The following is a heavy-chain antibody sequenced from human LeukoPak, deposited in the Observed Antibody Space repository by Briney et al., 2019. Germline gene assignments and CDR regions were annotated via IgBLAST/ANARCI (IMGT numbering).Heavy chain of an antibody. Sequence: QAGGSLRLSCAASGFSLSSYAFHWVRQAPGKGLEWVSFVSFDGRNKNYADSVRGRFTISRDNSKNTLYLQMNSVTYEDTAVYFCVRIVGHTTTDFWGQGTIVTVSS. V-gene: IGHV3-30-3*01. CDR3: VRIVGHTTTDF. D-gene: IGHD1-26*01. CDR1: GFSLSSYA. J-gene: IGHJ4*02. CDR2: VSFDGRNK.